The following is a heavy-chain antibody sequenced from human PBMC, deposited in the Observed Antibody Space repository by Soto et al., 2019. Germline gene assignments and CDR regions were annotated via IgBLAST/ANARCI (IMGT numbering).Heavy chain of an antibody. J-gene: IGHJ5*02. D-gene: IGHD2-15*01. Sequence: TLSLTCAVSGGSISSGGYSWSWIRQPPGKGLEWIGYIYHSGSTYYNPSLKSRVTISVDRSKNQFSLKLSSVTAADTAVYYSARGVGYCSGGSCYNWFDTWGQATMVTVYS. V-gene: IGHV4-30-2*01. CDR1: GGSISSGGYS. CDR2: IYHSGST. CDR3: ARGVGYCSGGSCYNWFDT.